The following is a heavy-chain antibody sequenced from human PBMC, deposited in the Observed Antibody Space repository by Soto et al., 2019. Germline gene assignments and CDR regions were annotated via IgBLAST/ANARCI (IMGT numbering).Heavy chain of an antibody. Sequence: QVQLVQSGAEVKKPGASVKVSCKPSGYTLNTYYLHWVRQAPGQGLEWMGIIHPSGGGSTYAQKCPGRVTMPRDTSTSAVFMEWSRLRSADTAVYYCASGGHIAVVPDSFDYWGQGTLVTVSS. D-gene: IGHD2-21*02. J-gene: IGHJ4*02. V-gene: IGHV1-46*02. CDR3: ASGGHIAVVPDSFDY. CDR2: IHPSGGGS. CDR1: GYTLNTYY.